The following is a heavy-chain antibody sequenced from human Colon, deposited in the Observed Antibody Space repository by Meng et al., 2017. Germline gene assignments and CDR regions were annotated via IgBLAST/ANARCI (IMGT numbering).Heavy chain of an antibody. CDR3: ARGGAPPYYFDY. Sequence: QVQLVQSGAEVKNPGASVRVSCETSGYTFSNYEVNWVRQASGHGLEWMGWMNPDSGKTGYAHKFQGRVTLTRDTSTGTAYMELTSLTPDDTAVYYCARGGAPPYYFDYWGQGTLVTVSS. CDR2: MNPDSGKT. V-gene: IGHV1-8*02. D-gene: IGHD1-26*01. J-gene: IGHJ4*02. CDR1: GYTFSNYE.